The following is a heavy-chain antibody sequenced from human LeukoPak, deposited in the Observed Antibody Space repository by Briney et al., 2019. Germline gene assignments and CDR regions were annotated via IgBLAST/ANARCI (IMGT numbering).Heavy chain of an antibody. CDR2: TYPGDSNT. CDR1: GYSFTNNW. CDR3: VRSPACSSGTCYPNWFDP. V-gene: IGHV5-51*01. D-gene: IGHD2-15*01. J-gene: IGHJ5*02. Sequence: GESLKISCKGSGYSFTNNWIGWVRQMPGKGLEWMGITYPGDSNTRYSPSFQSQVTISADKSISSAYLQWSSLKASDTAMYYCVRSPACSSGTCYPNWFDPWGQGTLVTVSS.